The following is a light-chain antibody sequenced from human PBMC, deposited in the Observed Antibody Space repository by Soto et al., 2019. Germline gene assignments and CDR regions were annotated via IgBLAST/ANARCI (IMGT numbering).Light chain of an antibody. CDR2: QVS. Sequence: QSALTQPASVSGSPGQSITISCTGTSSDIGGYYYVSWYQHHPGKAPKLMIYQVSNRPSGVSNRFSGSKSGNTASLTISGLQAEDEADYYCHSYSSSSTFYAFGTGTKLTVL. J-gene: IGLJ1*01. CDR1: SSDIGGYYY. V-gene: IGLV2-14*01. CDR3: HSYSSSSTFYA.